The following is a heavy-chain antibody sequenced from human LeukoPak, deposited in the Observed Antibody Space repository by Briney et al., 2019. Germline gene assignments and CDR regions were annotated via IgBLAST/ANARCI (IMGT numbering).Heavy chain of an antibody. D-gene: IGHD5-18*01. CDR2: IRYDGSNK. V-gene: IGHV3-30*02. CDR3: AKARWIQAGYYDY. CDR1: GFTFSSYG. J-gene: IGHJ4*02. Sequence: GGSLRLSCAASGFTFSSYGMHWVRQAPGKGLEWVAFIRYDGSNKYYADSVKGRFTISRDNSKNTLYLQMNSLRAEDTAVYYCAKARWIQAGYYDYWGQGTLVTVSS.